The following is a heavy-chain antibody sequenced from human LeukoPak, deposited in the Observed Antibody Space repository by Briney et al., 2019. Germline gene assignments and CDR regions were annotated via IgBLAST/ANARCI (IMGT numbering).Heavy chain of an antibody. CDR1: GFTFSSYA. CDR3: ARVQTWFGELSSFDF. D-gene: IGHD3-10*01. Sequence: QPGGSLRLSCAASGFTFSSYAMSWVRQAPGKGLEWVSVITGTGARTHFADSMKGRFTISRDNSKNTLYLQMNSLRAEDTAVYYCARVQTWFGELSSFDFRGQGTLVTVSS. V-gene: IGHV3-23*01. J-gene: IGHJ4*02. CDR2: ITGTGART.